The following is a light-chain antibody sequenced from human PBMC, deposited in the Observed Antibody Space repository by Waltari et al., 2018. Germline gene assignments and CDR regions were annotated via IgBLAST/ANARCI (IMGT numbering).Light chain of an antibody. CDR3: QQYDISPPWT. J-gene: IGKJ1*01. V-gene: IGKV3-20*01. Sequence: EIVLTQSPGTLSLSPGDRATLSCRASQHVAGTYLAWYQQKPGQAPRLLIYGASNRATGIPDRFTGSGSGTDFTLTISRLEPDDSAVYYCQQYDISPPWTFGQGTKVEI. CDR2: GAS. CDR1: QHVAGTY.